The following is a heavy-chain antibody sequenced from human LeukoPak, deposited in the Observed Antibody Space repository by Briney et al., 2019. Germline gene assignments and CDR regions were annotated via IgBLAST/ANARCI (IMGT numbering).Heavy chain of an antibody. CDR2: IYTSGST. D-gene: IGHD2-2*01. J-gene: IGHJ6*02. CDR1: GGSIGSYY. CDR3: ARVRTSGPYEAYYYYGMDV. Sequence: PSETLSLTCTVSGGSIGSYYWSWIRQPAGKGLEWIGRIYTSGSTNYSPSLKSRVTKSVDTSKNQFSLKLSSVTAADTAVYYCARVRTSGPYEAYYYYGMDVWGQGTTVTVSS. V-gene: IGHV4-4*07.